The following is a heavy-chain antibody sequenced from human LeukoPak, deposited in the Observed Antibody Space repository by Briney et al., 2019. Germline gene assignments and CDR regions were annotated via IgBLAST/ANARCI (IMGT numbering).Heavy chain of an antibody. CDR3: AKVSDYSNYDY. CDR2: ISGSGGST. Sequence: GGSLRLSCAASGITISGYWMHWVRQAPGKGLEWVSAISGSGGSTYYADSVKGRFTISRDNSKNTLYLQMNSLRAEDTAVYYCAKVSDYSNYDYWGQGTLVTVSS. V-gene: IGHV3-23*01. CDR1: GITISGYW. J-gene: IGHJ4*02. D-gene: IGHD4-4*01.